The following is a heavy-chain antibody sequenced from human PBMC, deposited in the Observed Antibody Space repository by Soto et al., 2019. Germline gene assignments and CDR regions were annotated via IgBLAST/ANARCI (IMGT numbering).Heavy chain of an antibody. CDR1: GGSISSYY. Sequence: ASETLSLTCTVSGGSISSYYWSWIRQPPGKGLEWIGYIYYSGSTNYNPSLKSRVTISVDTSKNQFSLKLSSVTAPDTAVYYCARHPTVTEYYFDYWGQGTLVTVSS. D-gene: IGHD4-17*01. CDR3: ARHPTVTEYYFDY. CDR2: IYYSGST. J-gene: IGHJ4*02. V-gene: IGHV4-59*08.